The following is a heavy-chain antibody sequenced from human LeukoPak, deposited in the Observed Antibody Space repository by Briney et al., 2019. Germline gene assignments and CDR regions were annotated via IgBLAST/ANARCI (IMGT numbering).Heavy chain of an antibody. J-gene: IGHJ4*02. Sequence: GGSLRLSCAASGFTFSSYGMHWVRQAPGKGLEWVAFIRYDGSNKYYADSVKGRFTISRDNSKNTLYLQMNSLRVEDTAVYYCAKDRGAYFDYWGQGTLVTVSS. CDR3: AKDRGAYFDY. CDR1: GFTFSSYG. D-gene: IGHD5-24*01. CDR2: IRYDGSNK. V-gene: IGHV3-30*02.